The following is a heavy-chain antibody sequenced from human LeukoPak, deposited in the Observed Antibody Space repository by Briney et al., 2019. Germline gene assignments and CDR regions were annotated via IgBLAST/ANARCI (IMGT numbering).Heavy chain of an antibody. CDR2: INYSGST. Sequence: SETLSLTCAVYGGSFSGYYWSWIRQPPGKGLEWIGEINYSGSTNYNPSLKSRVTISVDTSKNQFSLKLSSVTAADTAVYYCARYPGPAPYYDYVWGSYRRGRAFDIWGQGTMVTVSS. CDR1: GGSFSGYY. CDR3: ARYPGPAPYYDYVWGSYRRGRAFDI. J-gene: IGHJ3*02. D-gene: IGHD3-16*02. V-gene: IGHV4-34*01.